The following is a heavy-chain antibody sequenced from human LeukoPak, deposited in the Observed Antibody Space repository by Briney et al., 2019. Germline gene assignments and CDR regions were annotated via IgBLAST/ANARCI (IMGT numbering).Heavy chain of an antibody. CDR1: GFTFSSYS. Sequence: PGGSLRLSCAASGFTFSSYSMNWVRQAPGKGLEWVSSISSSSYIYYADSVKGRFTISRDNAKNSLYLQMNSLRAEDTAVYYCALTGIVGATRPFDYWGQGTLVTVSS. CDR2: ISSSSYI. V-gene: IGHV3-21*01. D-gene: IGHD1-26*01. CDR3: ALTGIVGATRPFDY. J-gene: IGHJ4*02.